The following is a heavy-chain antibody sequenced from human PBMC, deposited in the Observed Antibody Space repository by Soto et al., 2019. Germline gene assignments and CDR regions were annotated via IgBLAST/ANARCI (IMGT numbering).Heavy chain of an antibody. CDR3: ESGPVSSAPDY. V-gene: IGHV3-30-3*01. CDR1: GFTFRSYA. CDR2: VSYDGGSK. D-gene: IGHD2-15*01. Sequence: QVQLVESGGGVVQPGRSLRLSCAASGFTFRSYAMHWVRQAPGKGLAWVAVVSYDGGSKYYADSVKGRFTISRDNSNSTLYLHMNSLRAEDTAVYYCESGPVSSAPDYWGQGTLVTVSS. J-gene: IGHJ4*02.